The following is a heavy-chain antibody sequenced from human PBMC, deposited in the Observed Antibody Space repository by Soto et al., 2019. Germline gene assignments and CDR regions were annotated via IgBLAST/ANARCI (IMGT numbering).Heavy chain of an antibody. D-gene: IGHD3-10*01. Sequence: SETLSLTCTVSGGSISSSSYYWGWIRQPPGKGLEWIGSIYYSGNAYYNPSLKSRVTISVDTAKNQFSLKLSSVTAADTAVYYCARQYYFGSGSYYNRNFDFWGQGALVT. CDR3: ARQYYFGSGSYYNRNFDF. CDR1: GGSISSSSYY. J-gene: IGHJ4*02. CDR2: IYYSGNA. V-gene: IGHV4-39*01.